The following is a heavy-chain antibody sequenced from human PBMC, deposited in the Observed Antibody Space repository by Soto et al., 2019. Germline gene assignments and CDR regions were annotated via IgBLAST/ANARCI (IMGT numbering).Heavy chain of an antibody. J-gene: IGHJ5*02. CDR3: ARVGYCSGDTCYLAWFDP. CDR2: IYYTGST. D-gene: IGHD2-15*01. CDR1: GFSATSSGVG. V-gene: IGHV4-30-4*08. Sequence: KESGPPLVKPTQTLTLTCAFSGFSATSSGVGVAWLRQPPGKALEWIGYIYYTGSTYYNPSLKSRVTISVDTSKNQFSLNLSSVTAADTAVYYCARVGYCSGDTCYLAWFDPWGRGTQVTVSS.